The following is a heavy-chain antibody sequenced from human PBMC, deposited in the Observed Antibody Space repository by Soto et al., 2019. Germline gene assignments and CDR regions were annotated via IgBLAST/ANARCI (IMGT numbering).Heavy chain of an antibody. D-gene: IGHD2-8*02. CDR3: ARGHRPRHTGGHRLGV. V-gene: IGHV6-1*01. Sequence: LQTFSVTSALSLDSPFDDIASSGCVRQHRSSGLVGLGKTYYTSKWNFDYAVSVRGRITLSPDTSKNQLSMHLTSVTPEDTAVYYCARGHRPRHTGGHRLGVWGQGTTVTVSS. CDR1: LDSPFDDIAS. CDR2: TYYTSKWNF. J-gene: IGHJ6*02.